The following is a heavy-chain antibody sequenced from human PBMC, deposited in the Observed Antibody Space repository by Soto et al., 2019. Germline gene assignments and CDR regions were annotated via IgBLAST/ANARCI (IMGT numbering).Heavy chain of an antibody. CDR2: IYPGDSDT. Sequence: PGESLKISCKASGYSFTNYWIGWVRQMPGKGLEWMGVIYPGDSDTKYSPSFQGQVTISADKSISTAYLQWSSLKASDTAMYYCARLDDYPWGSQNWFDPWGQGTLVTVSS. CDR1: GYSFTNYW. J-gene: IGHJ5*02. D-gene: IGHD3-16*01. CDR3: ARLDDYPWGSQNWFDP. V-gene: IGHV5-51*01.